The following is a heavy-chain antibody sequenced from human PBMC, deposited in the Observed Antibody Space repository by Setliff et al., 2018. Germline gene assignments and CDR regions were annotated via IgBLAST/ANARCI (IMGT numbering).Heavy chain of an antibody. J-gene: IGHJ3*01. CDR2: INPKSGGA. CDR1: GYTFSDYY. Sequence: GASVKVSCKASGYTFSDYYMYWVRQAPGQGLEWMGWINPKSGGAHYAQKFRGRVTMSRETSSSTDYMELNRLTSDDTAVYYCARGGIYNYVSSAYFDLWGQGSMVTVSS. D-gene: IGHD3-22*01. V-gene: IGHV1-2*02. CDR3: ARGGIYNYVSSAYFDL.